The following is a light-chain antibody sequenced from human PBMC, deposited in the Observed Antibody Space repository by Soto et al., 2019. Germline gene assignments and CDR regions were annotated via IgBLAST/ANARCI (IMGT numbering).Light chain of an antibody. Sequence: DMQMTQSPSTLSASVGDRVTITCRANQTINDWLAWYQQKPGKAPKLLIYGAYNLQTGVPSRFSGSGSGTEFTLTISSLQPDDFATYYCQSYNYYFGGGTKVDFK. CDR2: GAY. CDR1: QTINDW. J-gene: IGKJ4*01. CDR3: QSYNYY. V-gene: IGKV1-5*03.